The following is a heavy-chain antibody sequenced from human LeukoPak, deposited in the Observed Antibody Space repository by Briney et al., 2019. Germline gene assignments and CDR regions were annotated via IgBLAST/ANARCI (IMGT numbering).Heavy chain of an antibody. Sequence: SETLSLTCTVSGGSISSHYWSWIRQPPGKGLEWIGYIYYSGSTNYNPSLKSRVTISVDTSKNQFSLKLSSVTAADTAVYYCARRGTTLAYYYYYYMDVWGKGTTVTVSS. V-gene: IGHV4-59*11. CDR2: IYYSGST. CDR3: ARRGTTLAYYYYYYMDV. J-gene: IGHJ6*03. D-gene: IGHD1-7*01. CDR1: GGSISSHY.